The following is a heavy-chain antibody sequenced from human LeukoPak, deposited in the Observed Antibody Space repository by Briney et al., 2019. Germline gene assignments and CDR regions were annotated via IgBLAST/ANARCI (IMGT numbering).Heavy chain of an antibody. V-gene: IGHV3-48*03. J-gene: IGHJ4*02. Sequence: GGSLRLSCAASGFTFSSYEMNWVRQAPGKGLEWVSYISSSGSTIYYADSVKGRFTISRDNAKNSLYLQMNSLRAEDTAVYYCAGPQDGAWAYYFDYWGQGTLVTVSS. CDR2: ISSSGSTI. D-gene: IGHD3-10*01. CDR3: AGPQDGAWAYYFDY. CDR1: GFTFSSYE.